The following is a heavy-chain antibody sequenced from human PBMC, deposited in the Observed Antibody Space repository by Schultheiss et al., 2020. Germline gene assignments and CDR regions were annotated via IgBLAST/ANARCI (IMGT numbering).Heavy chain of an antibody. CDR2: IYHSGST. J-gene: IGHJ4*02. V-gene: IGHV4-34*11. CDR1: GGSFSGYY. CDR3: ARDGGGYSYGIDY. D-gene: IGHD5-18*01. Sequence: SATLSLTCAVYGGSFSGYYWSWIRQPPGKGLEWIGSIYHSGSTNYNPSLKSRVTISVDTSKNQFSLKLSSVTAADTAVYYCARDGGGYSYGIDYWGQGTLVTGSS.